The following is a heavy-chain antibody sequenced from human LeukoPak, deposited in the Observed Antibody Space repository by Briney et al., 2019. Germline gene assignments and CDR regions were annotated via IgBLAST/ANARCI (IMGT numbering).Heavy chain of an antibody. V-gene: IGHV1-69*05. CDR3: AGVAARPQNWFDP. D-gene: IGHD6-6*01. CDR2: IIPIFGTA. J-gene: IGHJ5*02. CDR1: GGTFSSYA. Sequence: VASVKVSCKASGGTFSSYAISWVRQAPGQGLEWMGRIIPIFGTANYAQKFQGRVTITTDESTSTAYMELSSLRSEDTAVYYCAGVAARPQNWFDPWGQGTLVTVSS.